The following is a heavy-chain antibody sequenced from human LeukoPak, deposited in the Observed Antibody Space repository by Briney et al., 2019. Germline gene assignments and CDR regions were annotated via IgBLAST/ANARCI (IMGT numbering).Heavy chain of an antibody. J-gene: IGHJ5*02. CDR2: INIGGANT. CDR3: ATDGAGFDT. V-gene: IGHV3-11*01. Sequence: GGSLRLSCAASGFTFNDYYMSWIRQAPGKGLEWLSYINIGGANTHYADSEKGRFTISRDNAKKSLYLEMNNLGAEDTAVYYCATDGAGFDTWGQGVLVTVSS. CDR1: GFTFNDYY.